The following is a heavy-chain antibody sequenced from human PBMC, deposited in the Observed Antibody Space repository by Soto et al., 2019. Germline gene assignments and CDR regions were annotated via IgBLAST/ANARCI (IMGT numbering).Heavy chain of an antibody. Sequence: SSVKVSCKASGFTFTSSAMQWVRQAGGQRLEWIGWIVVGRGNTNYAQKFQGRVTITRDMSTSTAYMELSSLRSEDTAVHYCARSSDTAMGDFDYWGQGILVTVSS. J-gene: IGHJ4*02. D-gene: IGHD5-18*01. CDR1: GFTFTSSA. CDR3: ARSSDTAMGDFDY. CDR2: IVVGRGNT. V-gene: IGHV1-58*02.